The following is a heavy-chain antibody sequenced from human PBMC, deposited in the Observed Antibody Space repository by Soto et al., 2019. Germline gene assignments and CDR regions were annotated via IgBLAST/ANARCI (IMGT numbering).Heavy chain of an antibody. V-gene: IGHV4-39*01. D-gene: IGHD3-22*01. Sequence: PSETLSLTCSVSGGPISSSSSYWGWIRQPPGKGLEWIGYIYYSGSTYYKPSLKSRVTISVDTSKSQFSLWLNSVTAADTAVYYCARHLDYYDSSAYFDSWGPGTLVTVSS. CDR3: ARHLDYYDSSAYFDS. CDR2: IYYSGST. CDR1: GGPISSSSSY. J-gene: IGHJ4*02.